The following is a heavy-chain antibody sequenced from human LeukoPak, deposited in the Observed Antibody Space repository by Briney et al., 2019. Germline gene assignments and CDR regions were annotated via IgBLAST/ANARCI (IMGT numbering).Heavy chain of an antibody. CDR1: GFTFSSYG. V-gene: IGHV3-33*06. CDR3: AKGVVGLRDGYIGY. Sequence: QAGGSLRLSCAASGFTFSSYGMHWVRQAPGKGLEWVAVIWYDGSNKYYADSVKGRFTISRDNSKNTLYLQMNSLRAEDTAVYYCAKGVVGLRDGYIGYWGQGTLVTVSS. D-gene: IGHD5-24*01. J-gene: IGHJ4*02. CDR2: IWYDGSNK.